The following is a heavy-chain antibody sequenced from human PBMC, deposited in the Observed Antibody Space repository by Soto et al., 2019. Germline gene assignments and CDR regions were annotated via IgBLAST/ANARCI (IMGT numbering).Heavy chain of an antibody. Sequence: QVQLVESGGGVVQPGRSLRLSCAASGFTFSSYGMHWVRQAPGKGLEWVAVIWYDGSNKYYADSVKGRFTISRDNSKNTLYLQMNSLRAEDTAVYYCAREGIVATTFAYWGQGTLVTVSS. CDR2: IWYDGSNK. CDR1: GFTFSSYG. D-gene: IGHD5-12*01. J-gene: IGHJ4*02. CDR3: AREGIVATTFAY. V-gene: IGHV3-33*01.